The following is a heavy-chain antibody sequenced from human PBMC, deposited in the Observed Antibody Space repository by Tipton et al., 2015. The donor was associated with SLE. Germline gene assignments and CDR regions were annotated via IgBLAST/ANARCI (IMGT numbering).Heavy chain of an antibody. CDR3: AREFLGVGGTFDY. CDR1: GFTFSNYG. V-gene: IGHV3-33*01. CDR2: IWFDGSNQ. J-gene: IGHJ4*02. D-gene: IGHD1-26*01. Sequence: SLRLSCAASGFTFSNYGIHWVRQAPGKGLEWLAGIWFDGSNQNYVDSVKGRFTISRDNSKNTLYLQMNSLRVEDTAVYYCAREFLGVGGTFDYWGQGVPAIVSS.